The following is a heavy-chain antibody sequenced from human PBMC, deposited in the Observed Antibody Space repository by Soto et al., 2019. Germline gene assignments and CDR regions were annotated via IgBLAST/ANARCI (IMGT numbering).Heavy chain of an antibody. D-gene: IGHD1-26*01. J-gene: IGHJ4*02. CDR1: GGSISSGDYY. CDR2: IYYSGST. Sequence: QVQLQESGPGLVKPSQTLSLTCTVSGGSISSGDYYWSWIRQPPGKGLEWIGYIYYSGSTYYNPSLKSRFTFSVATSKNQFSLKLGSLAAADTAVYYCARVLEGELGGVDYWGQGTLVTVSS. CDR3: ARVLEGELGGVDY. V-gene: IGHV4-30-4*01.